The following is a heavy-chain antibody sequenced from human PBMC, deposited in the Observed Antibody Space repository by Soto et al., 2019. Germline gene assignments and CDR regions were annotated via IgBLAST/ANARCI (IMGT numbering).Heavy chain of an antibody. D-gene: IGHD1-1*01. CDR3: ARGDLDFDY. CDR1: GFTFSSYG. CDR2: IWYDGSNK. V-gene: IGHV3-33*01. Sequence: QVQLVESGGGVVQPGRSLRLSCAASGFTFSSYGMHWVRQAPGKGLEWVAVIWYDGSNKYYADSVKGRFTISRDNSKNPLYLQMNSLRAEDTAVYYCARGDLDFDYWGQGTLVTVSS. J-gene: IGHJ4*02.